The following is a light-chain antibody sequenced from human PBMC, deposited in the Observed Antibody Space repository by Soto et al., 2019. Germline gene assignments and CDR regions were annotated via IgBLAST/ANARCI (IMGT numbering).Light chain of an antibody. CDR2: AAS. CDR3: QQSYSTT. J-gene: IGKJ1*01. Sequence: DIQITQSPSSLSASVGDIVTITCRASQSISSYLNWYQQKPGKAPKLLIYAASSLQSGVPSRFSGSGSGTDFTLTISSLQPEDFATYYCQQSYSTTFGQGTKVDIK. CDR1: QSISSY. V-gene: IGKV1-39*01.